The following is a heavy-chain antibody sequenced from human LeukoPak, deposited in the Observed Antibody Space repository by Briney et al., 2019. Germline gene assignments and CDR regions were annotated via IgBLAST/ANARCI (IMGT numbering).Heavy chain of an antibody. CDR3: ARVPPYSSGLDY. J-gene: IGHJ4*02. D-gene: IGHD6-19*01. CDR2: IYYSGST. CDR1: GGSVSSGSYY. V-gene: IGHV4-61*01. Sequence: PSETLSLTCTVSGGSVSSGSYYWSWIRQPPGKGLEWIGYIYYSGSTNYNPSLKSRVTISVDTSKNQFSLKLSSVTAADTAVYYCARVPPYSSGLDYWGQGTLVTVSS.